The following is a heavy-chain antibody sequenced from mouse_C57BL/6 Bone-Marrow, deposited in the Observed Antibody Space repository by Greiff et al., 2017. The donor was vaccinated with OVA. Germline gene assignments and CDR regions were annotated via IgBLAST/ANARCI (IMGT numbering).Heavy chain of an antibody. Sequence: VQLQQSGAELARPGASVKMSCKASGYTFTSYTMHWVKQRPGQGLEWIGYINPSSGYTKYNQKFKDKATLTADKSSSTAYMQLSSLTAEDSAVDYCAPYGSGVVDYWGPGTSVTVSS. V-gene: IGHV1-4*01. CDR1: GYTFTSYT. J-gene: IGHJ4*01. D-gene: IGHD1-1*01. CDR2: INPSSGYT. CDR3: APYGSGVVDY.